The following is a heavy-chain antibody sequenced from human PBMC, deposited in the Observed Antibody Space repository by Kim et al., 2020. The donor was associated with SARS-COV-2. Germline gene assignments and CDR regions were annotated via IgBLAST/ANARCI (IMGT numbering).Heavy chain of an antibody. Sequence: LKGRVTISVDTSKNQFSLKLSSVTAADTAVYYCAKDLGPGQNYYYYGMDVWGQGTTDTVSS. D-gene: IGHD3-16*01. J-gene: IGHJ6*02. V-gene: IGHV4-34*01. CDR3: AKDLGPGQNYYYYGMDV.